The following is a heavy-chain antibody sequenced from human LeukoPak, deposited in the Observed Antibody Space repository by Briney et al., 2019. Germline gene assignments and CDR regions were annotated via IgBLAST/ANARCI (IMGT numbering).Heavy chain of an antibody. Sequence: GGSLRLSCVASGVVFSDYWMSWVRQAPGKGLEWVANIEQDGSEKYYVDSVKGRFTISRDNAKNSLYLQMNSLRAEDTAVYYCARGKRGVDIYWGQGTLVTVSS. J-gene: IGHJ4*02. V-gene: IGHV3-7*01. D-gene: IGHD3-10*01. CDR3: ARGKRGVDIY. CDR1: GVVFSDYW. CDR2: IEQDGSEK.